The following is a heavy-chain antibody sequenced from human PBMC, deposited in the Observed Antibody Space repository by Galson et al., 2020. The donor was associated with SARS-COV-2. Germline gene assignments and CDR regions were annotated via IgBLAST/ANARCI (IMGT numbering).Heavy chain of an antibody. Sequence: SETLSLTCTVSGGSISSGDYYWSWIRQPPGKGLEWIGYIYYNGDTYYNPSLKSRVTISLDTSKNQFSLKLSSVTAADTAIYYCARDPLYSESSYWGPGTLVTVSS. V-gene: IGHV4-30-4*08. CDR3: ARDPLYSESSY. D-gene: IGHD1-26*01. J-gene: IGHJ4*02. CDR2: IYYNGDT. CDR1: GGSISSGDYY.